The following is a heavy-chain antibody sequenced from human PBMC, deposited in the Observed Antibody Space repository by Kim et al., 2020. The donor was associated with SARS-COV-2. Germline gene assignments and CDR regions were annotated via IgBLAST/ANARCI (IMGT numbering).Heavy chain of an antibody. CDR3: VREGYSGTYYFDY. CDR2: VNADGTIP. D-gene: IGHD1-26*01. J-gene: IGHJ4*02. V-gene: IGHV3-74*01. CDR1: GFSLRNYW. Sequence: RGSLRLSCAASGFSLRNYWMHWVRQPPGKGPVWVSRVNADGTIPRYADSVQGRFTISRDNAKNTLYLQMNSLKTDDTALYYCVREGYSGTYYFDYWGRGT.